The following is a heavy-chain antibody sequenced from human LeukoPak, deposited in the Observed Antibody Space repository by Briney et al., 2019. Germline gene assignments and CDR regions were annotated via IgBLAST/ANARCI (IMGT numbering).Heavy chain of an antibody. Sequence: RGESLKISCKGSGYSFTTYWIGWVRQLPAKGLEWMAIIYPGDSDARYSPSFQGQVTISVDKSISTAYLQWSSLKASDTAMYYCARLFCSGGSCYLDYWGQGTLVTVSS. CDR1: GYSFTTYW. CDR2: IYPGDSDA. CDR3: ARLFCSGGSCYLDY. D-gene: IGHD2-15*01. J-gene: IGHJ4*02. V-gene: IGHV5-51*01.